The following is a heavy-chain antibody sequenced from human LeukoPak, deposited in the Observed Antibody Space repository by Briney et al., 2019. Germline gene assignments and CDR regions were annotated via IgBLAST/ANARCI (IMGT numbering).Heavy chain of an antibody. V-gene: IGHV1-24*01. Sequence: GASVKVSCKVSGYTLTELSMHWVRQAPGKGLEWMGGFDPEDGEAIYAQKFQGRVTMTEDTSTDTAYMELSSLRSEDTAVYYCARVSIVGATSHARFDYWGQGTLVTVSS. D-gene: IGHD1-26*01. CDR2: FDPEDGEA. J-gene: IGHJ4*02. CDR3: ARVSIVGATSHARFDY. CDR1: GYTLTELS.